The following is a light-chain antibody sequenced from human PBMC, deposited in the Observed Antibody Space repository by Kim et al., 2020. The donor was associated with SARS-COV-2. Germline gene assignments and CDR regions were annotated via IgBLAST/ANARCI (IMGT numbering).Light chain of an antibody. CDR1: SLRNFY. CDR3: SSRDIATNHLV. CDR2: GQN. V-gene: IGLV3-19*01. Sequence: SSELTQDPVVSVALGQTVKITCQGGSLRNFYASWYQQKPGQAPLLVVYGQNNRSSGIPDRFSASKSRSTASLTITGAQAEDESVYYCSSRDIATNHLVFGGGTQLTVL. J-gene: IGLJ2*01.